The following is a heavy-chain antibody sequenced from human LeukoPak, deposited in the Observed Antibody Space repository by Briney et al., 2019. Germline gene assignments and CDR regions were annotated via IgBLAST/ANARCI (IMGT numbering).Heavy chain of an antibody. J-gene: IGHJ4*02. CDR2: ISSSSSYI. V-gene: IGHV3-21*01. CDR3: ASSGRWYSSSWYEDY. CDR1: GFTFSSYS. D-gene: IGHD6-13*01. Sequence: GGSLRLXCAASGFTFSSYSMNWVRQAPGKELEWVSSISSSSSYIYYADSVKGRFTISRDNAKHSLYLQMNSLRAEDTAVYYCASSGRWYSSSWYEDYWGQGTLVTVSS.